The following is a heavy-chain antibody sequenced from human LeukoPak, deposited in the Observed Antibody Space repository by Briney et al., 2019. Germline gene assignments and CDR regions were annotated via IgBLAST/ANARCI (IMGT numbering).Heavy chain of an antibody. J-gene: IGHJ4*02. V-gene: IGHV3-11*06. D-gene: IGHD1-1*01. CDR2: ISGSGDDT. CDR1: GFTFTDSY. CDR3: ARDPRTVRI. Sequence: GGSLRLSCAASGFTFTDSYMTWVRQAPGKGLERLSYISGSGDDTNYADSVRGRFTISRDNAKNSLYLRMNSLRVEDTAVYYCARDPRTVRIWGQGTLVTVSS.